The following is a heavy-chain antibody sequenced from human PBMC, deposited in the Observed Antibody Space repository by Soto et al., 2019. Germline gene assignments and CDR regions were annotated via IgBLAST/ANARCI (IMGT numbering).Heavy chain of an antibody. CDR1: GFTFSGYA. CDR2: LTPGGETT. Sequence: PGGSLRLSCAASGFTFSGYAMTWVRQAPGKGLEWVSALTPGGETTYHIDSVKGRFTISRDNAKNTLYLQMNSLTDADTAVYYCAKDSHVSRNCQELVYWGQGPLVTVFS. J-gene: IGHJ4*02. D-gene: IGHD6-13*01. CDR3: AKDSHVSRNCQELVY. V-gene: IGHV3-23*01.